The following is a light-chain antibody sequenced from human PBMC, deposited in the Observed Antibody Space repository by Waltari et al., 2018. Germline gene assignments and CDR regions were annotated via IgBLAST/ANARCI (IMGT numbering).Light chain of an antibody. CDR3: QVWDSSTDVV. V-gene: IGLV3-1*01. J-gene: IGLJ2*01. Sequence: SYDLTQPPSVSVSPGQTVSITCSGDKLGQKYVFWYRQKTGQSPVLVMYEDNRRPSGIPERVSGSNAGNTATLTISETQVMDDAYYYCQVWDSSTDVVFGGGTKLTVL. CDR1: KLGQKY. CDR2: EDN.